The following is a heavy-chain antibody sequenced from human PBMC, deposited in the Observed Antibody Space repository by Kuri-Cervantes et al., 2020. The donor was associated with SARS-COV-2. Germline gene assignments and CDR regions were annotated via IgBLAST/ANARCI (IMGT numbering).Heavy chain of an antibody. V-gene: IGHV3-9*01. Sequence: GGSLRLSPPASGFTLADYAMHWVRPAPGKGLEWVSGISWNSGSIGYADSVKGRFTISRDNSKNTLYLQMNSLRAEDTAVYYCARDPNYGDYEVWYMDVWGKGTTVTVSS. CDR3: ARDPNYGDYEVWYMDV. CDR1: GFTLADYA. D-gene: IGHD4-17*01. J-gene: IGHJ6*03. CDR2: ISWNSGSI.